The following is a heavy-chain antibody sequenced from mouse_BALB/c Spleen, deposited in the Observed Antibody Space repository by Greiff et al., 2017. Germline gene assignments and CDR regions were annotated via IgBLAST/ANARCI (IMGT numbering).Heavy chain of an antibody. CDR3: ARSYDGYHRFAY. CDR1: GYSITSGYS. D-gene: IGHD2-3*01. J-gene: IGHJ3*01. CDR2: IHYSGST. Sequence: EVQLVESGPDLVKPSQSLSLTCTVTGYSITSGYSWHWIRQFPGNKLEWMGYIHYSGSTNYNPSLKSRISITRDTSKNQFFLQLNSVTTEDTATYYCARSYDGYHRFAYWGQGTLVTVSA. V-gene: IGHV3-1*02.